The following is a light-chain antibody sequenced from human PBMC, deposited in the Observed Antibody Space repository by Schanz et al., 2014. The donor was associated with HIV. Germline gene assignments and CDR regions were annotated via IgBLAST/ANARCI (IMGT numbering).Light chain of an antibody. Sequence: QSVLTQPPSASGSPGQSVTISCTGTSSDVGGYNYVSWYQQHPGKAPKLIIYDVSNRPSGVSNRFSGSKSGNTASLTISGLQAEDEADYYCSSYTVINTVVFGGGTKFTVL. CDR3: SSYTVINTVV. CDR2: DVS. V-gene: IGLV2-14*01. CDR1: SSDVGGYNY. J-gene: IGLJ2*01.